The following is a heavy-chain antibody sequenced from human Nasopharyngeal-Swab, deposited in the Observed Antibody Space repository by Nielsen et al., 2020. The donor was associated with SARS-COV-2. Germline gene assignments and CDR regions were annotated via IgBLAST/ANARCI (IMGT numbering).Heavy chain of an antibody. CDR3: AKGSTAAPYYYYGMDV. J-gene: IGHJ6*02. D-gene: IGHD6-6*01. V-gene: IGHV3-53*01. CDR2: IYSGGST. CDR1: GFTVSSNY. Sequence: GGSLRLSCAASGFTVSSNYMSWVRQAPGKGLEWVSVIYSGGSTYYADSVKGRFTISRDNSKNTLYLQMNSLRAEDTAVYYCAKGSTAAPYYYYGMDVWGQGTTVTVSS.